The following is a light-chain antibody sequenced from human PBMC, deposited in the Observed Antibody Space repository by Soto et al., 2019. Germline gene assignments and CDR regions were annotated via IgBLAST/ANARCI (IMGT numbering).Light chain of an antibody. V-gene: IGKV1-5*01. Sequence: IQLTQSPSSLSASVGDRVTITCRTSQNVNRSLNWYQQKPGKAPYLLISDVSSLERGVPSRFSGSGSGTEFTLTISSMQPDDFATFYCQQYNGYSRTFGQGTKVDIK. CDR3: QQYNGYSRT. J-gene: IGKJ1*01. CDR1: QNVNRS. CDR2: DVS.